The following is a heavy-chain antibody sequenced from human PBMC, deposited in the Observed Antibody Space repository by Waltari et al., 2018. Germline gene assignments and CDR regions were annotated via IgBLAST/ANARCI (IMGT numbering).Heavy chain of an antibody. CDR2: INHRGGT. J-gene: IGHJ5*02. V-gene: IGHV4-4*02. D-gene: IGHD1-26*01. CDR1: GGSISSSNW. Sequence: QVQLQESGPGLVKPSGTLSLTCAVSGGSISSSNWWSWVRRPPGKGLEWIGEINHRGGTNYSPSLKSRVTISVDKSKNQFSLKLSSVTAADTAVYYCARDSRGWGLWFDPWGQGTLVTVSS. CDR3: ARDSRGWGLWFDP.